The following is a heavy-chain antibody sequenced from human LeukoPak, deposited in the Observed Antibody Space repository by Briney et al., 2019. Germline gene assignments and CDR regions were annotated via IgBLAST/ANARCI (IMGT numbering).Heavy chain of an antibody. CDR2: INAGNGNT. Sequence: GASVKVSCKASGYTFTSYGISWVRQAPGQRLEWMGWINAGNGNTKYSQKFQGRVTITRDTSASTAYMELSSLRSEDTAVYYCARDWVGGYCSSTSCALAQGGYNWFDPWGQGTLVTVSS. V-gene: IGHV1-3*01. J-gene: IGHJ5*02. CDR3: ARDWVGGYCSSTSCALAQGGYNWFDP. CDR1: GYTFTSYG. D-gene: IGHD2-2*03.